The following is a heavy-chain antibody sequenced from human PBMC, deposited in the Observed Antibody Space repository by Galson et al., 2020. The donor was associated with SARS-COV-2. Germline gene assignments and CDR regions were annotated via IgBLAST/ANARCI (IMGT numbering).Heavy chain of an antibody. CDR1: GGSISSGNYY. Sequence: SETLSLTCTVSGGSISSGNYYWSWIRQPAGKGLEWIGRIYTSGSTNYNPSLKSRVTISIDTSKNQFSLKLSSVTAADTAVYYCARDNTVGQWQIYYYNGRDVRGQGTTGTVSS. CDR2: IYTSGST. V-gene: IGHV4-61*02. D-gene: IGHD6-19*01. J-gene: IGHJ6*02. CDR3: ARDNTVGQWQIYYYNGRDV.